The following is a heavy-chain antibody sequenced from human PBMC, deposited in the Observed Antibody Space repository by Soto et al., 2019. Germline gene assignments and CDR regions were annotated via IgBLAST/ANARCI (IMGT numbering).Heavy chain of an antibody. CDR1: GFVFRNYA. J-gene: IGHJ4*02. CDR3: ARNDYGTYYFDY. Sequence: LRLSCAASGFVFRNYAMHWVRQSPGKGLEWVAVISYDGSNIYYTDSVKGRFTISRDNSKNTLYLQMNSLRTEDTAVYYCARNDYGTYYFDYWGQGVLVTVSS. D-gene: IGHD4-17*01. CDR2: ISYDGSNI. V-gene: IGHV3-30-3*01.